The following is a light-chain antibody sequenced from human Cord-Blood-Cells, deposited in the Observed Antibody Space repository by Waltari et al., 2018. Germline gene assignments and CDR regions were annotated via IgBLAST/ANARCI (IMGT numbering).Light chain of an antibody. CDR1: SLRSYY. V-gene: IGLV3-19*01. Sequence: SSELTQDPAVSVALGQTVRITCQGDSLRSYYASWYQQKPGQAPVLVIYGKNTRPSGIPDRFSVSSSGNTASLTITGAQAEDEADYYCNSRDSSGNHLVFGGGTKLTVL. CDR3: NSRDSSGNHLV. J-gene: IGLJ3*02. CDR2: GKN.